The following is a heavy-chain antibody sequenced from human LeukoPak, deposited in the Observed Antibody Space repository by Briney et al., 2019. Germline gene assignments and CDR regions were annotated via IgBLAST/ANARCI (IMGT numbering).Heavy chain of an antibody. CDR2: ISYDGSNK. CDR1: GFTFSSYA. V-gene: IGHV3-30-3*01. J-gene: IGHJ6*02. CDR3: ARDGGYCSSTSCVDYYGMDV. D-gene: IGHD2-2*01. Sequence: GGSLRLSCAASGFTFSSYAMHWVRQAPGKGLEWVVVISYDGSNKYYADSVKGRFTISRDNSKNTLYLQMNSLRAEDTAVYYCARDGGYCSSTSCVDYYGMDVWGQGTTVTVSS.